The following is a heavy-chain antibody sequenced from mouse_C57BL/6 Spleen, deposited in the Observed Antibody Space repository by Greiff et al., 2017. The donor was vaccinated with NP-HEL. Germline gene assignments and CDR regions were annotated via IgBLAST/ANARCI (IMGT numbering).Heavy chain of an antibody. Sequence: VESEGGLVQPGSSMKLSCTASGFTFSDYYMAWVRQVPEKGLEWVANINYDGSSTYYLDSLKSRFIISRDNAKNILYLQMSSLKSEDTATYYCARAGWDGFAYWGQGTLVTVSA. V-gene: IGHV5-16*01. J-gene: IGHJ3*01. CDR3: ARAGWDGFAY. D-gene: IGHD4-1*01. CDR1: GFTFSDYY. CDR2: INYDGSST.